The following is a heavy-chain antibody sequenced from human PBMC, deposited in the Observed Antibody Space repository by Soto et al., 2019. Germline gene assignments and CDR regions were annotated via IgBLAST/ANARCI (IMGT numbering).Heavy chain of an antibody. CDR1: GYTITSYD. CDR3: ARGVGGYASGWYFDL. CDR2: MNPNSGKT. V-gene: IGHV1-8*01. J-gene: IGHJ2*01. D-gene: IGHD5-12*01. Sequence: QVRLVQSGAEVKKPGASVKVSCKASGYTITSYDINWVRQAPGQGLEWMAWMNPNSGKTGNAQNFQGRVAMTRNTAISTVYMELSSLRSGDTAVYYCARGVGGYASGWYFDLWGRGTLVTVSS.